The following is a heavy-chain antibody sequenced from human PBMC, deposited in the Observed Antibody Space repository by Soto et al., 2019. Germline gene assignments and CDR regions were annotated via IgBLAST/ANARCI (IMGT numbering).Heavy chain of an antibody. CDR1: GFTFSSYA. D-gene: IGHD2-2*01. CDR2: ISGSVGST. V-gene: IGHV3-23*01. J-gene: IGHJ3*02. CDR3: AKDLLYCSSTSCRNRLDASDI. Sequence: HPWGSLRLSCAASGFTFSSYAMSWVRQDPGKGLEWVSAISGSVGSTYYADSVKGRFTISRDNSKNTLYLQMNSLRAEDTAVYYCAKDLLYCSSTSCRNRLDASDIWGKGKMVTVSS.